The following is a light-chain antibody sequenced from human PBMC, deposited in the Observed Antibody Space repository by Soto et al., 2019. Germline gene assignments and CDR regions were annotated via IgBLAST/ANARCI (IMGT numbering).Light chain of an antibody. CDR2: DAS. Sequence: VLTQSPVTLSLSPGERATLSCRASHSFNTYLSWYQQKPGQAPSLLIYDASVRATGIPARFSGSGSGTDCTLPSSSLEPEDSGVHQWQQHLGMHTFGDRNKVDI. CDR3: QQHLGMHT. CDR1: HSFNTY. J-gene: IGKJ4*02. V-gene: IGKV3-11*01.